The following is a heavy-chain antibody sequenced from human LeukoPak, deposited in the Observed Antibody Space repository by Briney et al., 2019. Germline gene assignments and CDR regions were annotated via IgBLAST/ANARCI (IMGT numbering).Heavy chain of an antibody. V-gene: IGHV4-31*03. CDR2: IYYSGST. CDR3: ARDRYSSGYYRLDAFDI. J-gene: IGHJ3*02. D-gene: IGHD3-22*01. Sequence: PSQTLSLTCTVSGGSISSGGYYWSWIRQHPGKGLEWIGYIYYSGSTYYNPSLKSRVTISVDTSKNQFSLKLSSVTAADTAVYYCARDRYSSGYYRLDAFDIWGQGTMVTVSS. CDR1: GGSISSGGYY.